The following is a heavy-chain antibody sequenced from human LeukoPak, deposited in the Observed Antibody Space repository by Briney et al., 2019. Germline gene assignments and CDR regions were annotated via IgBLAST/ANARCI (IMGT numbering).Heavy chain of an antibody. CDR2: INSDGSST. D-gene: IGHD6-13*01. CDR3: ARRGAAAGTGDY. J-gene: IGHJ4*02. CDR1: GFTFRSYW. Sequence: GSLRLSCAASGFTFRSYWMHWVRQAPGKGLVWVSGINSDGSSTSYADSVKGRFSISRDNAKNTLYLQMNSLRAEDTAVYYCARRGAAAGTGDYWGQGTLVTVSS. V-gene: IGHV3-74*01.